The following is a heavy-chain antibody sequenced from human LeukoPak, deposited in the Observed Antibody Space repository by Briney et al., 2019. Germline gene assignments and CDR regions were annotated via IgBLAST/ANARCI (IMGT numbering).Heavy chain of an antibody. D-gene: IGHD6-13*01. J-gene: IGHJ4*02. CDR3: VRGGQQLAYFGY. CDR2: IYYSGST. V-gene: IGHV4-59*12. CDR1: GGSISSYY. Sequence: SETLSLTCTVSGGSISSYYWSWIRQPPGKGLEWIGYIYYSGSTNYNPSLKSRVTISVDTSKNQFSLKLSSVTAADTAVYYCVRGGQQLAYFGYWGQGTLVTVSS.